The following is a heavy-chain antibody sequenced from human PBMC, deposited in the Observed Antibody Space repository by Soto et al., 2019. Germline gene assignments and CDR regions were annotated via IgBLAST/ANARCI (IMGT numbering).Heavy chain of an antibody. V-gene: IGHV5-51*01. D-gene: IGHD3-22*01. Sequence: GESLKISCTGSGYTFRTYWIGWVRHMPGRGLEWMGIIYPDDSDTRYSPSFQGQITISADKSISTAYLQWSSLKASDTAMYYCAGYYFSGYFNFEFWGRGTLVTVSS. CDR2: IYPDDSDT. CDR1: GYTFRTYW. J-gene: IGHJ4*01. CDR3: AGYYFSGYFNFEF.